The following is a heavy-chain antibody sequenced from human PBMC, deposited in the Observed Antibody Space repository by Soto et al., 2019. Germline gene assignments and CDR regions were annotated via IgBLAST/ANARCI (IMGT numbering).Heavy chain of an antibody. V-gene: IGHV3-11*06. J-gene: IGHJ4*02. CDR2: ISTSGRDT. CDR3: ARWLEVLTTSDS. CDR1: GFNFSDYY. D-gene: IGHD3-22*01. Sequence: GSLRLSCAASGFNFSDYYMTWIRRAPGKGLEWISYISTSGRDTEYADSVKGRFLISRDNAKRSLYLQMNSLRVEDTAVYYCARWLEVLTTSDSWGQGTLVTSPQ.